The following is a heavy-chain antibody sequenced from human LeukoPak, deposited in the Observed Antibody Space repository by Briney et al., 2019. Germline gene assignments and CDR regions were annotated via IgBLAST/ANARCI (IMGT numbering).Heavy chain of an antibody. J-gene: IGHJ4*02. CDR3: ARTNSGYSSGWEIDY. D-gene: IGHD6-19*01. Sequence: GGSLRLSCAASGFTFSSYAMHWVRQAPGKGLEWVAVISYDGSNKYYANSVKGRFTISRDNSKNTLYLQMNSLRAEDTAVYYCARTNSGYSSGWEIDYWGQGTLVTVSS. CDR1: GFTFSSYA. CDR2: ISYDGSNK. V-gene: IGHV3-30-3*01.